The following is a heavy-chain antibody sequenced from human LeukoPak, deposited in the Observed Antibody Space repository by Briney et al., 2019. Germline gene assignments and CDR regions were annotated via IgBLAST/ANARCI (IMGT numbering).Heavy chain of an antibody. CDR3: AKDAQYYDFWSGWNNTYYYYMDV. CDR2: IRYDGSNK. J-gene: IGHJ6*03. D-gene: IGHD3-3*01. CDR1: EFTFSAYG. Sequence: GGSLRLSCAASEFTFSAYGMHWARQAPGKGLEWVAFIRYDGSNKYSADSVKGRFTIARDNSKNTLYLQMNSLRAEDTAVYYCAKDAQYYDFWSGWNNTYYYYMDVWGKGTTVTVSS. V-gene: IGHV3-30*02.